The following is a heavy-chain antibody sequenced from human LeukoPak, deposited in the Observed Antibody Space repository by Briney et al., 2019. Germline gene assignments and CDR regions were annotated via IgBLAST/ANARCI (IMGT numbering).Heavy chain of an antibody. CDR2: IKQDGSEK. CDR1: GFTFSRYW. Sequence: GGSLRLSCAASGFTFSRYWMSWVRQAPGKGLEWVANIKQDGSEKYYADSVKGRFTISRDNAKNSLYLQMNSLRAEDTAVYYCARYDYGDYGPIDAFDIWGQGTMVTVSS. J-gene: IGHJ3*02. V-gene: IGHV3-7*01. D-gene: IGHD4-17*01. CDR3: ARYDYGDYGPIDAFDI.